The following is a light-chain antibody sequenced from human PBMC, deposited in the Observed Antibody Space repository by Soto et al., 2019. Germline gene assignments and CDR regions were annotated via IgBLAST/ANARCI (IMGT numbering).Light chain of an antibody. J-gene: IGKJ1*01. CDR2: GAS. V-gene: IGKV3-20*01. CDR3: QQYGSTFET. Sequence: EIVLTQSPGPLSVSPGDRATLSCRASQSVGSKLAWYRQAPGQAPRLLIYGASARATDTPARFSGSGAGTDYTLTISNLEPVDFAVYYCQQYGSTFETFGQGTPVE. CDR1: QSVGSK.